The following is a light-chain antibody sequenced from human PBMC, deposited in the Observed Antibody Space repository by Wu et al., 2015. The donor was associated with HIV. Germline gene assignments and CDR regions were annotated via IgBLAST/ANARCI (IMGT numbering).Light chain of an antibody. J-gene: IGKJ1*01. V-gene: IGKV3-20*01. Sequence: ENVLTQSPGTLSLSPGDRATLSCRASQSVSTSFFAWYQQKPGQSPRLLIYGTINRASGIPDRFRGSGSGTDFTLTISRLEPEDFAVYYCQQYRNSLWTFGQGTRVE. CDR2: GTI. CDR3: QQYRNSLWT. CDR1: QSVSTSF.